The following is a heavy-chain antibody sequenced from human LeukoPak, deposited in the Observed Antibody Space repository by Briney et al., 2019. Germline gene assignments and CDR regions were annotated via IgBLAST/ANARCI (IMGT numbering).Heavy chain of an antibody. CDR2: IFPGDSDT. Sequence: GGALLISCKGSGYCFTSYWLGWVRHLPREGLEWMGIIFPGDSDTRYSPSFQGQVTISADNSISTAYLQWSSLKASDTAMYYCARLSPRYYDFWSGYSSLDYWGQGTLVTVSS. D-gene: IGHD3-3*01. CDR3: ARLSPRYYDFWSGYSSLDY. V-gene: IGHV5-51*01. J-gene: IGHJ4*02. CDR1: GYCFTSYW.